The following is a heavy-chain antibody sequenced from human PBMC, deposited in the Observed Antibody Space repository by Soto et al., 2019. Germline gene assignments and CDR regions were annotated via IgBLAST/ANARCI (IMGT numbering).Heavy chain of an antibody. CDR2: INEISNYK. D-gene: IGHD1-26*01. J-gene: IGHJ4*01. CDR1: GFLLFTYV. Sequence: GVSLRLPCATSGFLLFTYVMNWVCQAPGKGLQGVSSINEISNYKFYANPVWGRFTISRDNAKNSLFLQMSSLTAEDTAVYYSAREDGIAGENYASDYWGHGTLVTVS. CDR3: AREDGIAGENYASDY. V-gene: IGHV3-21*01.